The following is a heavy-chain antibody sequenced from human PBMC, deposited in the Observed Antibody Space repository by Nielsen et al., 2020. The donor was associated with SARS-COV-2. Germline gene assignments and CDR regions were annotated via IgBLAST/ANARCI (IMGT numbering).Heavy chain of an antibody. Sequence: WVRQAPGQRLEWMGWINAGNGNTKYSQKFQGRVTITRDTSASTAYMELSRLRSDDTAAYYCARRGRYCSSTSCYEVYYFDYWGQGTLVTVSS. D-gene: IGHD2-2*01. CDR2: INAGNGNT. CDR3: ARRGRYCSSTSCYEVYYFDY. J-gene: IGHJ4*02. V-gene: IGHV1-3*01.